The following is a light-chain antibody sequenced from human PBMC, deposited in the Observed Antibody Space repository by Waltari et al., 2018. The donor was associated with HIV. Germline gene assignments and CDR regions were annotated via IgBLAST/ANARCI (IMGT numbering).Light chain of an antibody. CDR2: KDN. V-gene: IGLV3-25*03. CDR3: QSSDDSRPWI. CDR1: VLAKQY. J-gene: IGLJ2*01. Sequence: YELTQPPSMSVSPGQTAKITCSGDVLAKQYAYWYQQKPGQAPVLVIAKDNERPSEIPERFSGSSSGTTVTLTISGVQAEDEADYHCQSSDDSRPWIFGGGTKMTVL.